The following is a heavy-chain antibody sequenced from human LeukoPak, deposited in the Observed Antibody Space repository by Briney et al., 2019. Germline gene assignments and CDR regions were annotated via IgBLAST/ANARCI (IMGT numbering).Heavy chain of an antibody. CDR1: GFTFSSYG. Sequence: AGGSLRLSCAASGFTFSSYGMHWVRQAPGKGLEWLAVIWYDGDNKYYGDSVKGRIHVSRKNAKNPLFLQVDIFEPDYTAGYLLARGAISGRSYFEYWGQGPLVSVS. V-gene: IGHV3-33*01. D-gene: IGHD1-20*01. CDR2: IWYDGDNK. J-gene: IGHJ4*02. CDR3: ARGAISGRSYFEY.